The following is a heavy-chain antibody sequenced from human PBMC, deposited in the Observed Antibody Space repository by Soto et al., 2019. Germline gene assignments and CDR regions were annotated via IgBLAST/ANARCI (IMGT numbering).Heavy chain of an antibody. Sequence: QVQLQESGPGLVKPSGTLSLTCADSAGSISSSNWWSWVRQPPGKGLECIGEIYHSGSTNYTPSLKIRVTISVDKSMIHFSLKPSSATAADTAVYYCGRVSGSYYYGMDVWGQGTTVTVSS. J-gene: IGHJ6*02. CDR3: GRVSGSYYYGMDV. CDR1: AGSISSSNW. V-gene: IGHV4-4*02. CDR2: IYHSGST. D-gene: IGHD1-26*01.